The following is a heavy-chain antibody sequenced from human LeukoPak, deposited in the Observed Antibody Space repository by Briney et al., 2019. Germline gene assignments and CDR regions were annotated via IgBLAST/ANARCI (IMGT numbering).Heavy chain of an antibody. D-gene: IGHD2-8*01. CDR1: GFTFSSYA. Sequence: GGSLPLSCPASGFTFSSYAMSWVRQAPGKGLEWASAISGSGGSTYYADSVKGRFTISRDNSKNALYLQMNSLRAEDTAVYYCAKAKRETRRSIVLMVYAPFDYWGQGTLVTVSS. V-gene: IGHV3-23*01. CDR2: ISGSGGST. CDR3: AKAKRETRRSIVLMVYAPFDY. J-gene: IGHJ4*02.